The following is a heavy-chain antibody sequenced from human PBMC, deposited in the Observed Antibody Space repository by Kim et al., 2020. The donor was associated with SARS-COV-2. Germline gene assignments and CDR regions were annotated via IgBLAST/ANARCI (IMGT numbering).Heavy chain of an antibody. J-gene: IGHJ6*02. CDR3: ARDPYSSSWYRLHGMDV. CDR2: INPNSGGT. CDR1: GYTFTGYY. Sequence: ASVKVSCKASGYTFTGYYMHWVRQAPGQGLEWMGWINPNSGGTNYAQKFQGRVTMTRDTSISTAYMELSRLRSDDTAVYYCARDPYSSSWYRLHGMDVWGQGTTVTDSS. V-gene: IGHV1-2*02. D-gene: IGHD6-13*01.